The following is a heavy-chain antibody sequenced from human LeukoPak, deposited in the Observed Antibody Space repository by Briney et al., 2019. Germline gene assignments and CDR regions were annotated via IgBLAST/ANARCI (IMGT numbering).Heavy chain of an antibody. CDR2: ISAYNSNT. CDR3: AREGYCSSTSCPQYYYYGMDV. D-gene: IGHD2-2*01. CDR1: GYTFTSYG. J-gene: IGHJ6*02. Sequence: ASVKVSCKASGYTFTSYGISWVRQAPGQGLEWMGWISAYNSNTNYAQKLQGRVTMTTDTSTSTAYMELRSLRSDDTAVYYCAREGYCSSTSCPQYYYYGMDVWGQGTTVTVSS. V-gene: IGHV1-18*01.